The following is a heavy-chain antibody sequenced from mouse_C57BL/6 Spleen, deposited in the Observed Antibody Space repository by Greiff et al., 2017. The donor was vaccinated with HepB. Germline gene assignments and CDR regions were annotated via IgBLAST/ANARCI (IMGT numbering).Heavy chain of an antibody. CDR1: GFTFSSYA. J-gene: IGHJ2*01. CDR2: ISSGGDYI. V-gene: IGHV5-9-1*02. Sequence: EVKLVESGEGLVKPGGSLKLSCAASGFTFSSYAMSWVRQTPEKRLEWVAYISSGGDYIYYADTVKGRFTISRDNARNTLYLQMSSLKSEDTAMYYCTREWYDYENFDYWGQGTTLTVSS. D-gene: IGHD2-4*01. CDR3: TREWYDYENFDY.